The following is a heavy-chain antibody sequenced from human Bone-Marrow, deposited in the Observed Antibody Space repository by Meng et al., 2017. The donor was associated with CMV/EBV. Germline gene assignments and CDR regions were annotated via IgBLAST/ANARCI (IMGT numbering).Heavy chain of an antibody. D-gene: IGHD3-16*01. Sequence: GGSLRLSCVVSGFSLRRYGMSWIRQAPGKGLEWVSYISSSGSTIYYADSVKGRFTISRDNAKNSLYLQMNSLRAEDTAVYYCARDGGYDLGWGQGTLVTVSS. CDR2: ISSSGSTI. CDR3: ARDGGYDLG. CDR1: GFSLRRYG. V-gene: IGHV3-11*01. J-gene: IGHJ4*02.